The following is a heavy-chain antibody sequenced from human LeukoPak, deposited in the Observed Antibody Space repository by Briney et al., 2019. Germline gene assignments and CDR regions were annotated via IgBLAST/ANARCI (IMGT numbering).Heavy chain of an antibody. J-gene: IGHJ3*01. D-gene: IGHD6-13*01. CDR3: AKTIGYSSSYGDAFDV. CDR1: GFTFSSYA. CDR2: ISGSGGST. Sequence: GGSLRLSCAASGFTFSSYAMSWVRQAPGKGLEWVSAISGSGGSTYYADSVKGRFTISRDNSKNTLYLQTNSLRAEDTAVYYCAKTIGYSSSYGDAFDVWGQGTMVTVSS. V-gene: IGHV3-23*01.